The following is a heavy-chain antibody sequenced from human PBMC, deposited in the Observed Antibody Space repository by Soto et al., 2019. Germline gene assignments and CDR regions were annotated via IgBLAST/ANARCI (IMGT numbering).Heavy chain of an antibody. J-gene: IGHJ4*02. CDR3: ARVRWSGSSYCFDY. CDR1: GVSIKHGGYY. CDR2: IFYSGNT. D-gene: IGHD3-3*01. V-gene: IGHV4-31*11. Sequence: QVQLQESGPELVKPSQTLSLTCAISGVSIKHGGYYWSWIRQHPGQGLEWIGYIFYSGNTCYNPSLKSRITISMDTSQNQFSLGLNSVTAADTAVYYCARVRWSGSSYCFDYWGQGTLVTVSS.